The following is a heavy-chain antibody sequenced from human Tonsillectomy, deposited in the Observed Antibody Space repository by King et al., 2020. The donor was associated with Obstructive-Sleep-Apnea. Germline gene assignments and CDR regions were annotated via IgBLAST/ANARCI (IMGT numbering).Heavy chain of an antibody. D-gene: IGHD3-16*01. CDR1: GFSLSTSGMS. V-gene: IGHV2-70*04. Sequence: TLKESGPALVKPTQTLTLTCTFSGFSLSTSGMSVSWIRQPPGKALEWLARIDWDDDKYYSKTRLTISKDTSKNQVVLTMTNMDPVDTATYYCARTTALFGHFDPWGQGTLVTVSS. J-gene: IGHJ5*02. CDR2: IDWDDDK. CDR3: ARTTALFGHFDP.